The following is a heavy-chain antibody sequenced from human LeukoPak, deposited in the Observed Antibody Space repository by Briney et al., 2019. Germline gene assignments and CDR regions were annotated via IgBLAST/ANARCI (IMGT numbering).Heavy chain of an antibody. CDR1: GGSISSYY. CDR3: ARDGYSGNDGL. V-gene: IGHV4-59*01. Sequence: SETLSLTCTVAGGSISSYYWSWIRQPPGKGLEWIGYIYHSGSTKYNPSLKSRVTISVDTSKNQFSLKMSSVTAADTAVYYCARDGYSGNDGLWGQGTLVTVSS. CDR2: IYHSGST. J-gene: IGHJ4*02. D-gene: IGHD5-12*01.